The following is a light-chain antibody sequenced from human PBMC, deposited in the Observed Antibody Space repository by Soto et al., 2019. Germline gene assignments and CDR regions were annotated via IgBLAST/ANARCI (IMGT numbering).Light chain of an antibody. CDR3: RQSYTSWWT. Sequence: DIQMTQSPSSLSASVGDRVSITCRASQSISTHLSWYQQKPGKAPKLLIYAASSLQSWVPSRFTGSGSGTDFTLAISSLQPEDVATYDWRQSYTSWWTFGQGAKVEIK. CDR2: AAS. J-gene: IGKJ1*01. V-gene: IGKV1-39*01. CDR1: QSISTH.